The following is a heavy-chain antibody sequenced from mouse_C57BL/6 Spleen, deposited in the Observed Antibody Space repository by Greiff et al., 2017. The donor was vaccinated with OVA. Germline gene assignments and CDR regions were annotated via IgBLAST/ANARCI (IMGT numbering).Heavy chain of an antibody. V-gene: IGHV1-52*01. J-gene: IGHJ3*01. CDR3: ARWSYGYAAY. Sequence: QVQLQQPGAELVRPGSSVKLSCKASGYTFTSYWMHWVKQRPIQGLEWIGNIDPSDSETHYTQKFKDKATLTVDKSSSTAYMQLSSLTSEDSAVYYCARWSYGYAAYWGQGTLVTVSA. CDR2: IDPSDSET. CDR1: GYTFTSYW. D-gene: IGHD2-2*01.